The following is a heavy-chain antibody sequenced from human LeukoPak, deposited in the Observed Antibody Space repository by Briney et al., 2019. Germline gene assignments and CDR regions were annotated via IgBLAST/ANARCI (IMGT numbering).Heavy chain of an antibody. CDR1: GFTFSSYA. CDR2: IKQDGSEK. J-gene: IGHJ4*02. V-gene: IGHV3-7*01. CDR3: AIIPLGGRFDY. Sequence: GGSLRLSCAASGFTFSSYAMHWVRQAPGKGLEWVANIKQDGSEKYYVDSVKGRFTISRDNAKNSLYLQMSSLRAEDTAVYYCAIIPLGGRFDYWGQGTLVIVSS. D-gene: IGHD3-10*01.